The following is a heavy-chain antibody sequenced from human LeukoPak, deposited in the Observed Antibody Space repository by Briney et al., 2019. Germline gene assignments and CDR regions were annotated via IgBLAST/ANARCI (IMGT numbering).Heavy chain of an antibody. V-gene: IGHV4-34*01. D-gene: IGHD1-7*01. Sequence: PSETLSLTCAVYGGSYSGYYWSWIRQPPGKGLEWIGEINHSGSTNYNPSLKSRVTISVDTSKNQFSLKLSSVTAADTAVYYCARLRTGTTSTPVEIWGQGTMVTVSS. CDR2: INHSGST. J-gene: IGHJ3*02. CDR1: GGSYSGYY. CDR3: ARLRTGTTSTPVEI.